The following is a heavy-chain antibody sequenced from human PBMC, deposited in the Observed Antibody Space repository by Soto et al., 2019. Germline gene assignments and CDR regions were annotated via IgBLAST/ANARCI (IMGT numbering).Heavy chain of an antibody. J-gene: IGHJ4*02. CDR1: GYIFTDYY. CDR2: IYPKSGGT. Sequence: ASVKFSCNASGYIFTDYYMHWVRQAPGQGLEWIGWIYPKSGGTNYAQRFQDWVTLTTDTSISTVYMDLTSLKTDDTAVYYCVRENWYYDNWGQGTQVTVSS. V-gene: IGHV1-2*04. CDR3: VRENWYYDN. D-gene: IGHD1-1*01.